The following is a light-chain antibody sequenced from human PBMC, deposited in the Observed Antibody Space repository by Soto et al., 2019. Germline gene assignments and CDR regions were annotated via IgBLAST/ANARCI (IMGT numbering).Light chain of an antibody. CDR3: MQTAHWPRT. CDR2: KVT. CDR1: LSLVYNEGNTS. V-gene: IGKV2-30*01. Sequence: DVLLTQSPLSLPITLGQPASISCRSSLSLVYNEGNTSLSWFQQRPGQTPTLLIYKVTNRDSGVPDRFGGSGSATDFTLKISRVEAEDVGVYYCMQTAHWPRTFGRGTKVEIK. J-gene: IGKJ1*01.